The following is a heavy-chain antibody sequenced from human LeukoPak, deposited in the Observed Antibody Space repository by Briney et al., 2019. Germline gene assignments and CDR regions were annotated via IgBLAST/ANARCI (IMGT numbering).Heavy chain of an antibody. Sequence: ASVKVSCKASRGTFSSYAISWVRQAPGQGLEWMGRIIPILGIANYAQKFQGRVTITADKSTSTAYMELSSLRSEDTAVYYCARDYYYDSSGDDYWGQGTLVTVSS. D-gene: IGHD3-22*01. CDR3: ARDYYYDSSGDDY. CDR1: RGTFSSYA. J-gene: IGHJ4*02. V-gene: IGHV1-69*04. CDR2: IIPILGIA.